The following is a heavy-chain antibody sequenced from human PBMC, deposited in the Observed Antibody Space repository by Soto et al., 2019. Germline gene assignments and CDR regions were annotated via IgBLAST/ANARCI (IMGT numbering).Heavy chain of an antibody. J-gene: IGHJ4*02. CDR2: IIPMFGTA. V-gene: IGHV1-69*01. D-gene: IGHD3-10*01. CDR1: GGPFSDYA. CDR3: ARDLDYYGSGNYYNRIDY. Sequence: QVQLVQSGAEVKKPGSSVKVSCKVSGGPFSDYAVSWVRQAPGQGLEWMGGIIPMFGTANYAQKFQGRVTTTADEPTTTAYMELSSLRSEDTAVYYCARDLDYYGSGNYYNRIDYWGQGTLVTVSS.